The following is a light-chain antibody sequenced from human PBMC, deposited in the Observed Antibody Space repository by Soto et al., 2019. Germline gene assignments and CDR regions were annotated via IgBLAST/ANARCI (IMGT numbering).Light chain of an antibody. Sequence: QSVLTQPPSASGTPGQRVTSSCSGSSSNLGSNTVNWYQQLPGTAPKLLIYTNNQRPSGVPDRFSGSKSGTSASLAISGLQSEDESDYYCAAWDDSLNGQVVFGGGTKLTVL. CDR1: SSNLGSNT. V-gene: IGLV1-44*01. CDR2: TNN. CDR3: AAWDDSLNGQVV. J-gene: IGLJ2*01.